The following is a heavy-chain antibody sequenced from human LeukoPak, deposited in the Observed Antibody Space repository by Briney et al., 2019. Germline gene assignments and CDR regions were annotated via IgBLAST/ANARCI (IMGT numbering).Heavy chain of an antibody. D-gene: IGHD3-22*01. CDR1: GGTFSSYA. CDR3: ARDSGSGCYYATDGVFDI. Sequence: SVKVSCKASGGTFSSYAISWVRQAPGQGLEWMGGIIPIFGTANYAQKFQGRVTITTDESTSTAYMELSSLRSEDTAVYYCARDSGSGCYYATDGVFDIWGQGTMVTVSS. CDR2: IIPIFGTA. V-gene: IGHV1-69*05. J-gene: IGHJ3*02.